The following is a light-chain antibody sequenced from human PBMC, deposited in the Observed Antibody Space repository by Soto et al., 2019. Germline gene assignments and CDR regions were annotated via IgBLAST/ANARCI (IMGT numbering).Light chain of an antibody. CDR2: SNN. V-gene: IGLV1-44*01. CDR1: SSNIGSNT. CDR3: AAWDDSLNGPNYV. Sequence: QSALTQPPSASGTPGQRVTISCSGSSSNIGSNTVNWYQQLPGTAPKLLIYSNNQRPSGVPDRFSGSKSGTSASLAISGLQSEDVADYYCAAWDDSLNGPNYVFGTGTKVTV. J-gene: IGLJ1*01.